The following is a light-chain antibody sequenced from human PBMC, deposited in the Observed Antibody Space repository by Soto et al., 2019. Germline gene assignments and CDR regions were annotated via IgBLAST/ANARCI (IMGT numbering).Light chain of an antibody. J-gene: IGKJ4*01. CDR1: QSVSSY. Sequence: EIVVTQSPATLSLSPGERATLSCRASQSVSSYLAWYQQKPGQAPGLLIYDASNRATGIPARFSGSGSGTDFTLTISSLEPEDFAVYYCQQRSNWQGATFGGGTKVDIK. V-gene: IGKV3-11*01. CDR3: QQRSNWQGAT. CDR2: DAS.